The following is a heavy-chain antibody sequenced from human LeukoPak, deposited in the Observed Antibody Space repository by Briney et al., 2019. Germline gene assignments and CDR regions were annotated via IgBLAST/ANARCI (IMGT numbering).Heavy chain of an antibody. CDR2: IGTDGSSE. CDR1: RLIFSNYY. Sequence: GGSLRLSCAPSRLIFSNYYMSWIRQTPGKGMEWNANIGTDGSSEIYADSAKGRFTISRDNARHSLFLQMSSLRVEDTAVYFCARAGTYSGYKVFDTWGQGTLVTVAS. V-gene: IGHV3-11*01. D-gene: IGHD5-12*01. CDR3: ARAGTYSGYKVFDT. J-gene: IGHJ5*02.